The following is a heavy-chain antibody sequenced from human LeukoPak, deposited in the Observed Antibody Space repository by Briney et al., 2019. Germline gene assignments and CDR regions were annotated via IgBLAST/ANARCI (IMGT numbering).Heavy chain of an antibody. Sequence: GGSLRLSCAASGFTFSSYWMHWVRQAPGKGLEWVSLLSWDGGTTYYADSVKGRFTISRDNNKSSLYLQMNSLRGEDTALYYCAKGGFTPDFHIDHWGQGTLVTVSS. J-gene: IGHJ4*02. CDR3: AKGGFTPDFHIDH. CDR1: GFTFSSYW. CDR2: LSWDGGTT. V-gene: IGHV3-43D*03. D-gene: IGHD3/OR15-3a*01.